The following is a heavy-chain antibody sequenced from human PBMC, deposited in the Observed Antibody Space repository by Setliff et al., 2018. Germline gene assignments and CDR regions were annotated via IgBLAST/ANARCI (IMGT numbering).Heavy chain of an antibody. CDR3: ARGGYNGYAVSDD. J-gene: IGHJ4*02. Sequence: SETLSLTCTVSGGSISGYYWSWIRQPPGKGLEWIGNIYYTGSPSYSPSLRSRGTISVDTSKNKFSLSLSSVTAADTAVYYCARGGYNGYAVSDDWGQGALVTVSS. CDR1: GGSISGYY. D-gene: IGHD5-12*01. CDR2: IYYTGSP. V-gene: IGHV4-59*01.